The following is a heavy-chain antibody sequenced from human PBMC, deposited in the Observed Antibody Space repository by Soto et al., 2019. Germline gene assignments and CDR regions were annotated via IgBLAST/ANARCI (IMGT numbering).Heavy chain of an antibody. CDR1: GFTFSSYS. J-gene: IGHJ6*02. D-gene: IGHD2-15*01. CDR2: ISSSSSYI. Sequence: GGSLRLSCAASGFTFSSYSMNWVRQAPGKGLEWVSSISSSSSYIYYTDSVKGRFTISRDNAKNSLYLQMNSLRAEDTAVYYCAKAGCSGGSCYPPSAMDVWGQGTTVTVSS. CDR3: AKAGCSGGSCYPPSAMDV. V-gene: IGHV3-21*01.